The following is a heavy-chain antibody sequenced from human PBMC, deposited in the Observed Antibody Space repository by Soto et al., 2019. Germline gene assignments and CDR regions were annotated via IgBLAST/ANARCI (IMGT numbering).Heavy chain of an antibody. CDR3: ARDGVDIVATIQLDY. J-gene: IGHJ4*02. CDR1: GFTFNNYA. CDR2: ISYDGSNK. V-gene: IGHV3-30-3*01. Sequence: QVQLVESGGGVVQPGRSLRLSCAASGFTFNNYAMHWVRQAPGKGLEWVAVISYDGSNKYYADSVKGRFTISRDNSKNTPYLQMNSLRAEDTAVYYCARDGVDIVATIQLDYWGQGTLVTVSS. D-gene: IGHD5-12*01.